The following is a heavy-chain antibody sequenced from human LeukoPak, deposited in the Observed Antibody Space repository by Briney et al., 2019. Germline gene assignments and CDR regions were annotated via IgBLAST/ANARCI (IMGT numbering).Heavy chain of an antibody. Sequence: GGSLRLSCAASGFTFNNYAMSWVRQAPGKGLEWVSGILQSGDDTYYADSVKGRFTISRDNSNNMLYLQMNSLRAEDTAIYYCAKDAVRGDGYWEFDYWGQGSLVTVSS. V-gene: IGHV3-23*01. CDR3: AKDAVRGDGYWEFDY. D-gene: IGHD5-24*01. CDR2: ILQSGDDT. CDR1: GFTFNNYA. J-gene: IGHJ4*02.